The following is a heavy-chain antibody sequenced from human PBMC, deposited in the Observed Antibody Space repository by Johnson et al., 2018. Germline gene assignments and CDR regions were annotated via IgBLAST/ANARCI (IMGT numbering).Heavy chain of an antibody. D-gene: IGHD6-6*01. Sequence: QVQLVESGGGVVQPGTSLILSCVASGITFTRSALDWVRQAPGKGPEWVALISYDGSYKHYGDPVKGRFTISREDSQNTVYLQMNSLRPEDSAVNYCVRSTYSSSPWYNYYYYMDIWGKGTTVTVSS. V-gene: IGHV3-30-3*01. J-gene: IGHJ6*03. CDR2: ISYDGSYK. CDR1: GITFTRSA. CDR3: VRSTYSSSPWYNYYYYMDI.